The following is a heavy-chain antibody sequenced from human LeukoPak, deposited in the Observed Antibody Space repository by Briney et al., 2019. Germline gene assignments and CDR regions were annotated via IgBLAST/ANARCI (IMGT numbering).Heavy chain of an antibody. CDR3: AKETCSTSWQLGS. CDR2: ISYDGSTK. J-gene: IGHJ4*02. D-gene: IGHD6-13*01. V-gene: IGHV3-30*18. Sequence: GGSLRLSCAASGFTFSSYGMHWVRQAPGKGLEWVAVISYDGSTKYFGDSVKGRFTISRDNSKNTLYLQMNSLRTEDTAVYYCAKETCSTSWQLGSWGQGTLVTVSS. CDR1: GFTFSSYG.